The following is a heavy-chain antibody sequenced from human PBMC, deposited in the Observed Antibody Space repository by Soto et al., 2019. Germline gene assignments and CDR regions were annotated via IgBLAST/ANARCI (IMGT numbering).Heavy chain of an antibody. V-gene: IGHV3-21*01. CDR2: ISSSSSYT. J-gene: IGHJ3*02. CDR1: GFTFSSYT. CDR3: ASKKGDTFDI. Sequence: EVQLVESGGGLVKPGGSLRLSCAAAGFTFSSYTMNWVRQAPGKGLAWVSCISSSSSYTYYADSVNGRFTISRDNAKDSLYLQMNSLRAEDTAVDYCASKKGDTFDIWCQGTLVTVSS.